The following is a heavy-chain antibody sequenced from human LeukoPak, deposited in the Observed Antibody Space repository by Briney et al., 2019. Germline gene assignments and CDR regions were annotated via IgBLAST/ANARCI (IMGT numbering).Heavy chain of an antibody. CDR2: SYCSGST. Sequence: SETLSLTCTVSGGSISSGYYWSWIRQHPGKGLEWIGYSYCSGSTYYNPSLKSRVVISVDTSTKQFSLKLSSVTAADTAVYYCARVAYYGSGTYYFDYWGQGSLVTVSS. J-gene: IGHJ4*02. V-gene: IGHV4-31*03. CDR3: ARVAYYGSGTYYFDY. D-gene: IGHD3-10*01. CDR1: GGSISSGYY.